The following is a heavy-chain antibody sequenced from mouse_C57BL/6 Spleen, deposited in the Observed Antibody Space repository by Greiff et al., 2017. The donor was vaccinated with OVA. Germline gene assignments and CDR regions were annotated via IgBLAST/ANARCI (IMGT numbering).Heavy chain of an antibody. V-gene: IGHV1-82*01. CDR2: IYPGDGDT. J-gene: IGHJ4*01. D-gene: IGHD3-3*01. Sequence: QVQLQQSGPELVKPGASVKISCKASGYAFSSSWMNWVKQRPGKGLEWIGRIYPGDGDTNYNGKFKGKATLTADKSSSTAYMQLSSLTSEDSAVYFCARWAGSYAMDYWGQGTSVTVSA. CDR1: GYAFSSSW. CDR3: ARWAGSYAMDY.